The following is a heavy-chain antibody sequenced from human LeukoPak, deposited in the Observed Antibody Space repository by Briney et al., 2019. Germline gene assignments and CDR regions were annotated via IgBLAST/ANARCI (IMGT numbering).Heavy chain of an antibody. D-gene: IGHD3-3*01. Sequence: SETLSLTCAVSGYSISSGYYWGWIRQPPGKGLEWIGSIYHSGSTYYNPSLKSRVTVSVDTSKNQFSLKLSSVTAADTAVYYCARHPYYDFWSAAGFDPWGQGTLVTVSS. CDR1: GYSISSGYY. CDR3: ARHPYYDFWSAAGFDP. V-gene: IGHV4-38-2*01. CDR2: IYHSGST. J-gene: IGHJ5*02.